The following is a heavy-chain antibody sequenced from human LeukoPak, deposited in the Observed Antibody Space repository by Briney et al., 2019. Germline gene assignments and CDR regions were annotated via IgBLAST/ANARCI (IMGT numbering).Heavy chain of an antibody. V-gene: IGHV3-53*01. Sequence: GGSLRLSCAASGFTFSSNYMSWVRQAPGKGLEWVSVIYSGGSTYYADSVKGRFTIPRDNSKNTLYLQMNSLRAEDTAVYYCARAWLSYYGMDVWGQGTRSPSP. J-gene: IGHJ6*02. CDR1: GFTFSSNY. CDR2: IYSGGST. D-gene: IGHD5-24*01. CDR3: ARAWLSYYGMDV.